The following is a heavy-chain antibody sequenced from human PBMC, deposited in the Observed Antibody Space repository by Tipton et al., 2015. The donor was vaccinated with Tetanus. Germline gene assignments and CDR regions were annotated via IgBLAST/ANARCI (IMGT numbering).Heavy chain of an antibody. CDR2: IVVGSGNT. CDR3: AALEGTGDRSYFDY. J-gene: IGHJ4*02. V-gene: IGHV1-58*01. Sequence: QLVQSGAEVKKPGTSVKVSCKASGFTFTSSAVQWVRQARGQRLEWIGWIVVGSGNTNYAQKFQERVTITRDMSTSTAYMELSSLRSEDTAVYYCAALEGTGDRSYFDYWGQGTLVTVSS. CDR1: GFTFTSSA. D-gene: IGHD7-27*01.